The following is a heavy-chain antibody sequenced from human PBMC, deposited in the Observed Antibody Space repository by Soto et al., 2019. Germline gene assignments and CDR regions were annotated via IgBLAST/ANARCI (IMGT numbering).Heavy chain of an antibody. CDR3: ARDSYCSITSGYADAFDI. V-gene: IGHV3-21*01. CDR1: GFTFSSYS. CDR2: ISSSSSYI. J-gene: IGHJ3*02. Sequence: EVQLVESGGGLVKPGGSLRLSCAASGFTFSSYSMNWVRQAPGKGLEWVSSISSSSSYIYYAYSLKGRFTISRDNAKNSLYLQMNSLRAEDTAVYYCARDSYCSITSGYADAFDIWGQGTMVTVSS. D-gene: IGHD2-2*01.